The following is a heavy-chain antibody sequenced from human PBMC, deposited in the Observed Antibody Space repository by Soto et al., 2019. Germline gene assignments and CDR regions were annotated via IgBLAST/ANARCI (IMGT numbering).Heavy chain of an antibody. D-gene: IGHD1-26*01. CDR2: INHRGST. V-gene: IGHV4-34*01. J-gene: IGHJ5*01. CDR1: GGSFSGYY. Sequence: QVQLQQWGAGLLKPSETLSLTCAVYGGSFSGYYWSWIRQPPGKGLEWIGEINHRGSTNNNPSLNSRVTISVDTSTYQFPLKLSSVTAADTAVYYCARGPIVGARGGFGFDSWGQGTLVTVSS. CDR3: ARGPIVGARGGFGFDS.